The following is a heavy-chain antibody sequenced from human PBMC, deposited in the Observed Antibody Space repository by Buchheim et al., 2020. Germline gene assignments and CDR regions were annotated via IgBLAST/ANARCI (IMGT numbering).Heavy chain of an antibody. CDR2: ISYDGSNK. CDR1: GFTFSSYG. J-gene: IGHJ4*02. V-gene: IGHV3-30*18. CDR3: AKVGYYGDYPGGGDY. Sequence: QVQLVESGGGVVQPGRSLRLSCAASGFTFSSYGMHWVRQAPGKGLEWVAVISYDGSNKYYADSAKGRFTISRDNSKNTLYLQMNSLRAEDTAVYYCAKVGYYGDYPGGGDYWGQGTL. D-gene: IGHD4-17*01.